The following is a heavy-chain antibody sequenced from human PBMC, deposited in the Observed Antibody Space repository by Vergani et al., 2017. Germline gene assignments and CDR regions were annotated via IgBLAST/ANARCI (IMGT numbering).Heavy chain of an antibody. CDR1: GGSISSYY. CDR2: IYYSGST. CDR3: ARAYSGSYSADYYYYYGMDV. D-gene: IGHD1-26*01. Sequence: QVQLQESGPGLVKSSETLSLTCTVSGGSISSYYWSWIRQPPGKGLEWIGYIYYSGSTNYNPSLKSRVTISVDTSKNQFSLKLSSVTAADTAVYYCARAYSGSYSADYYYYYGMDVWGQG. V-gene: IGHV4-59*01. J-gene: IGHJ6*02.